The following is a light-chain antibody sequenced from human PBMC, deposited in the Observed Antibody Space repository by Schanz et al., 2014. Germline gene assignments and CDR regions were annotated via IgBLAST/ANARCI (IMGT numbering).Light chain of an antibody. J-gene: IGLJ3*02. CDR1: SGHSSYA. Sequence: QLVLTQSPSASASLGASVKLTCTLSSGHSSYAIAWHQQQPEKGPRYLMKLNSDGRHSKGDGIPDRFSGSSSGAERYLTISSLQSEDEAVYYCQAWGTDRAVFGGGTKLTVL. V-gene: IGLV4-69*01. CDR3: QAWGTDRAV. CDR2: LNSDGRH.